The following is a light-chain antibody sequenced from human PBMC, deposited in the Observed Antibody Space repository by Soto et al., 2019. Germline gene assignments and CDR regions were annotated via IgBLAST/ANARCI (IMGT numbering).Light chain of an antibody. CDR3: EIWGTDYRI. V-gene: IGLV4-60*03. CDR1: SGHSSNI. Sequence: QSVLTQSSSASASLGSSGKPTCTLSSGHSSNIIAWHQQQPGKAPRCLMNLEGNGNWNKGSGVPDRFSGSSSGADRYLTISNLQSEDEADYYCEIWGTDYRIFGGGTKLTVL. CDR2: LEGNGNW. J-gene: IGLJ2*01.